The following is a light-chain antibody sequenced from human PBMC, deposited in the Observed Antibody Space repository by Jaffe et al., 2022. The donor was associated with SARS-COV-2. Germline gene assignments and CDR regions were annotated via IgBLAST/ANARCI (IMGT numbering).Light chain of an antibody. J-gene: IGLJ2*01. CDR3: GTWDGSLGAVV. CDR2: DDL. Sequence: QSVLTQPPSVSAAPGQKVTISCSGSSSNIGTYYVSWYQQLPGTAPKLLIYDDLKRASGIPDRFSGSKSGTSATLGITGLQTGDEADYYCGTWDGSLGAVVFGGGTKLTVL. CDR1: SSNIGTYY. V-gene: IGLV1-51*01.